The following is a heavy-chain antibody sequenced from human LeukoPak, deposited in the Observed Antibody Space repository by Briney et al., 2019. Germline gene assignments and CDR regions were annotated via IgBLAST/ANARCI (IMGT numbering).Heavy chain of an antibody. CDR3: AKENIKSRFLEGNYFDY. CDR1: GFTFSSYA. J-gene: IGHJ4*02. Sequence: SGGSLSLSCAASGFTFSSYAMSWVRGAPGKGLGWGSAISGSGGSTYYADSVKGGFTISRDNSKNTLYLQMNTLRADDTAVYYCAKENIKSRFLEGNYFDYWGQGTLVTVSS. D-gene: IGHD3-3*01. CDR2: ISGSGGST. V-gene: IGHV3-23*01.